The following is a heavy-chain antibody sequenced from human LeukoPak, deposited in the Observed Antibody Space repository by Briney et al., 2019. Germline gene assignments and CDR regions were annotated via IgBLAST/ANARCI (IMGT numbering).Heavy chain of an antibody. CDR2: IIPIFGTA. CDR3: ARAAAGYYDSSGYYFFDY. J-gene: IGHJ4*02. Sequence: SVKVSCKASGDTFSSYAISWVRQAPGQGLEWMGRIIPIFGTANYAQKFQGRVTITTDESTSTAYMELSSLRSEDTAVYYCARAAAGYYDSSGYYFFDYWGQGTLVTVSS. V-gene: IGHV1-69*05. D-gene: IGHD3-22*01. CDR1: GDTFSSYA.